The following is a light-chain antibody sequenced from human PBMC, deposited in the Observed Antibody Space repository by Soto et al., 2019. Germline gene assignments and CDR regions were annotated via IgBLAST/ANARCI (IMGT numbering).Light chain of an antibody. CDR1: QSISTE. CDR3: QQVHNWPLT. Sequence: EIVMTQSPATLSVSPGERATLSCRASQSISTELAWYQQKPGQPPRLLIYCASTRATGVPARFTGSGSGSEFTLTISGLQSEDFAVYYCQQVHNWPLTFGQETRLEI. J-gene: IGKJ2*01. V-gene: IGKV3-15*01. CDR2: CAS.